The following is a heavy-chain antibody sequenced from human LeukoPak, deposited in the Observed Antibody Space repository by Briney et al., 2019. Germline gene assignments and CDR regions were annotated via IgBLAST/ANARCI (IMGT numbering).Heavy chain of an antibody. CDR2: ISWNSGSI. J-gene: IGHJ6*03. D-gene: IGHD6-19*01. V-gene: IGHV3-9*01. CDR3: AKDATAVPGTVYMDV. CDR1: GFTFDDYA. Sequence: GGSLRLSCAASGFTFDDYAMHWVRKAPGKGLEWVSGISWNSGSIGYADSVKGRFTISRDNAKNSVYLQMTSLRDEDTALYYCAKDATAVPGTVYMDVWGKGTTVTVSS.